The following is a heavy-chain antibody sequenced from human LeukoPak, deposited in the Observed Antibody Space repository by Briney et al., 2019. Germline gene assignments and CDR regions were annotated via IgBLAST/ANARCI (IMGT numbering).Heavy chain of an antibody. CDR2: IYYTGST. D-gene: IGHD2-2*01. V-gene: IGHV4-39*07. J-gene: IGHJ4*02. CDR3: ARSFSTRITDY. CDR1: GGSISSSSYY. Sequence: SETLSLTCTVSGGSISSSSYYWGWIRQPPGKGLEWIGSIYYTGSTFYNPSLKSRVTISVDTSKNQFSLKLSSVTAADTAVYYCARSFSTRITDYWGQGTLVTVSS.